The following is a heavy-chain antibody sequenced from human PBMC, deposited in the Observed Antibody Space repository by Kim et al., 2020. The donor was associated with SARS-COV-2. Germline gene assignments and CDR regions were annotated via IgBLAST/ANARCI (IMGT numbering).Heavy chain of an antibody. V-gene: IGHV3-11*01. CDR1: GFTFRDYY. J-gene: IGHJ4*02. D-gene: IGHD3-22*01. CDR3: ASQYYDSTAFEY. CDR2: ISSSGGSI. Sequence: GGSLRLSCAASGFTFRDYYMIWIRQAPGKGLEWVSYISSSGGSIFYADSVKGRFTISRDNAKNSVFLQMNILRAEDTAVYYCASQYYDSTAFEYWGQGTL.